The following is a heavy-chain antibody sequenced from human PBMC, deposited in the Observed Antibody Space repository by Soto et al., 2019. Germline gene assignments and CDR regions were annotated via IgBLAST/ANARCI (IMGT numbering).Heavy chain of an antibody. D-gene: IGHD1-26*01. CDR2: IYPGDSDT. J-gene: IGHJ6*03. CDR3: ARNYSPTGDYYYYYMDV. V-gene: IGHV5-51*01. CDR1: GCSFTSYW. Sequence: GESLKISCKGSGCSFTSYWIGWVRQMPGKGLEWMGIIYPGDSDTRYSPSFQGQVTISADKSISTAYLQWSSLKASDTAMYYCARNYSPTGDYYYYYMDVWGKGTTVTVSS.